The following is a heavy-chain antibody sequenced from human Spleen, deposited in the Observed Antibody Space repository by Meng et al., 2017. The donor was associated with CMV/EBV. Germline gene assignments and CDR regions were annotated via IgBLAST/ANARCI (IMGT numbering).Heavy chain of an antibody. J-gene: IGHJ6*02. V-gene: IGHV3-21*01. CDR1: GFTFSSYS. CDR2: ISSSSSYI. Sequence: GESLKISCAASGFTFSSYSMNWVRQAPGKGLEWVSSISSSSSYIYYADSVKGRFTISRDNAKNSLYLQMNSLRAEDTAVYYCARGGVGSGYYYYGMDVWGQGTTVTVSS. D-gene: IGHD1-26*01. CDR3: ARGGVGSGYYYYGMDV.